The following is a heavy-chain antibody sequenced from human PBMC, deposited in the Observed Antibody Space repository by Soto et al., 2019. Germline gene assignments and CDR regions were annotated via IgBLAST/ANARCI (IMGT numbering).Heavy chain of an antibody. D-gene: IGHD2-15*01. CDR1: GGSITPYY. J-gene: IGHJ3*01. CDR3: ARQQYTVVTAFDV. V-gene: IGHV4-59*07. CDR2: VSYNGNT. Sequence: QVQLKESGPGLVKPADTLSLKCTVSGGSITPYYWSWIRQTPGGGLEWIGYVSYNGNTNYNPSLKSRVSISADTSKNEFSLKLTSLPAADAAIYFCARQQYTVVTAFDVWGQGTMVAFSS.